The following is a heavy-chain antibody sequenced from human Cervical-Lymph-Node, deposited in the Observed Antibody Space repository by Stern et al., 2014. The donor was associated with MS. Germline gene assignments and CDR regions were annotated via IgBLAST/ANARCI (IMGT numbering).Heavy chain of an antibody. D-gene: IGHD3-10*01. CDR1: GG. CDR3: ARGTGDNWFDP. J-gene: IGHJ5*02. Sequence: QVQLVQSGAVVKKPGSSVKVSCKASGGISWVRQAPGQGLEWMGGIIPFVHTSRYAQKFQGRVTVTADPSANTTYLELTSLTSDDTAIYYCARGTGDNWFDPWGQGTLVTVSS. V-gene: IGHV1-69*19. CDR2: IIPFVHTS.